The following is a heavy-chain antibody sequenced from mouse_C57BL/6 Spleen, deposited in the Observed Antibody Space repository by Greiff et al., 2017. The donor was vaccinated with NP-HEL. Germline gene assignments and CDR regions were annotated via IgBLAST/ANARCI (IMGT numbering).Heavy chain of an antibody. Sequence: VQLQQPGAELVKPGASVKLSCKASGYTFTSYWMHWVKQRPGQGLEWIGMIHPNSGSTNYNEKFKSKATLTVDKSSSTAYMQLSSLTSEDSAVYYCARSRGDGYFYFDDWGQGTTLTVSS. V-gene: IGHV1-64*01. CDR2: IHPNSGST. D-gene: IGHD2-3*01. J-gene: IGHJ2*01. CDR3: ARSRGDGYFYFDD. CDR1: GYTFTSYW.